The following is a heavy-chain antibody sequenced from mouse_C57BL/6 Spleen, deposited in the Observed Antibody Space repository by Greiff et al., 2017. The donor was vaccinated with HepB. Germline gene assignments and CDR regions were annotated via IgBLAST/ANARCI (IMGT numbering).Heavy chain of an antibody. CDR3: AREAFTTVVPSYFDY. CDR2: IYPRDGST. CDR1: GYTFTSYD. V-gene: IGHV1-85*01. D-gene: IGHD1-1*01. Sequence: VQLQQSGPELVKPGASVKLSCKASGYTFTSYDINWVKQRPGQGLEWIGWIYPRDGSTKYNEKLKGKATLTVDTSSSTAYMELHSLTSEDSAVYFCAREAFTTVVPSYFDYWGQGTTLTVSS. J-gene: IGHJ2*01.